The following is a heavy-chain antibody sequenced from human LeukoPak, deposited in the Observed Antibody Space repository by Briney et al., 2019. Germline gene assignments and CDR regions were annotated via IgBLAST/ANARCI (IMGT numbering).Heavy chain of an antibody. CDR2: ISSSSYI. CDR1: GFTFSSYS. V-gene: IGHV3-21*01. Sequence: KTGGSLRLSCAASGFTFSSYSMNWVRQAPGKGLEWVSSISSSSYIYYADSVKGRFTISRDNAKNSLYLQMNSLRAEDTAVYYCARDGDSRLLDYWGQGTLVTVSS. J-gene: IGHJ4*02. D-gene: IGHD6-25*01. CDR3: ARDGDSRLLDY.